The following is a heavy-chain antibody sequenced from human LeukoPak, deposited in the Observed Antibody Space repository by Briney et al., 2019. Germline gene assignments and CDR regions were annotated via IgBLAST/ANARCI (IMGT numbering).Heavy chain of an antibody. V-gene: IGHV4-39*01. Sequence: TSETPSLTCTVSGGSISSSSYYWGWIRQPPGKGLEWIGSIYYSGSTYYNPSLKSRVTISVDTSKNQFSLKLSSVTAADTAVYYCARGPTRQYFDSWGQGTLVTVSS. CDR1: GGSISSSSYY. D-gene: IGHD6-6*01. J-gene: IGHJ4*02. CDR2: IYYSGST. CDR3: ARGPTRQYFDS.